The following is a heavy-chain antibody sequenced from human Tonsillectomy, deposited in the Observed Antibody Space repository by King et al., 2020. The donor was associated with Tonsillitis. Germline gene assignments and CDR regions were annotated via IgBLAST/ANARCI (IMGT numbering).Heavy chain of an antibody. Sequence: QLVQSEAEVKKPGASVKVSCKPSGYTFTNYGITWVRQAPGQGLEWMGWISGYNGNTNYAQNLQGRVTMTTDTSTSTAYTELKSLRSEDTAVYYCARDVLGSNRRTPFDYWGQGTLVIVSS. CDR3: ARDVLGSNRRTPFDY. CDR1: GYTFTNYG. CDR2: ISGYNGNT. V-gene: IGHV1-18*04. D-gene: IGHD6-13*01. J-gene: IGHJ4*02.